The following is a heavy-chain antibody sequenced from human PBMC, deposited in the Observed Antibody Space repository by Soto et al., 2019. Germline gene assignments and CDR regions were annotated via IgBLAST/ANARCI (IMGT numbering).Heavy chain of an antibody. CDR3: ARVSMVRGFKKAFDI. J-gene: IGHJ3*02. Sequence: ASETLSLTCTVSGGSIRSYYWSWIRQPPGKGLEWIGYIYYSGSTNYNPSLKSRVTISVDTSKNQFSLKLSSVTAADTAVYYCARVSMVRGFKKAFDIWGQGTMVTVSS. CDR1: GGSIRSYY. CDR2: IYYSGST. V-gene: IGHV4-59*01. D-gene: IGHD3-10*01.